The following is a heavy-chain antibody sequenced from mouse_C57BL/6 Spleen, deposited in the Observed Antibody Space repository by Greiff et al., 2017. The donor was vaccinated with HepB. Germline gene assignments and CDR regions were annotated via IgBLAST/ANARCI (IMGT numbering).Heavy chain of an antibody. CDR2: ISSGGSYT. CDR1: GFTFSSYG. Sequence: EVQLVKSGGDLVKPGGSLKLSCAASGFTFSSYGMSWVRQTPDKRLEWVATISSGGSYTYYPDSVKGRFTISRDNAKNTLYLQMSSLKSEDTAMYYCASPLTGPPFAYWGQGTLVTVSA. CDR3: ASPLTGPPFAY. J-gene: IGHJ3*01. V-gene: IGHV5-6*01. D-gene: IGHD4-1*01.